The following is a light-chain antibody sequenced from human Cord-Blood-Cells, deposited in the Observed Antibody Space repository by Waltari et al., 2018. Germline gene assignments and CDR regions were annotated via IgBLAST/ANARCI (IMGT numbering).Light chain of an antibody. J-gene: IGLJ2*01. V-gene: IGLV3-25*02. CDR3: QSADSSGNYVL. CDR1: TLPKQY. CDR2: KDS. Sequence: SYELTQPPSVSVSPGQTARITCSGVTLPKQYAYCYQQKPGQAPVLVIYKDSERPSGIPQRFACSSSGTVVPLTIGGFQAEDEADYYCQSADSSGNYVLIGGGTKLTVL.